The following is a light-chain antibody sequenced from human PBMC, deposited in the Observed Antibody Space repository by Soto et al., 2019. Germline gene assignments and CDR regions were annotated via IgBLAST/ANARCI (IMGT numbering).Light chain of an antibody. J-gene: IGKJ1*01. CDR2: GAS. V-gene: IGKV3D-20*02. CDR3: QQHSHWPPWT. Sequence: EIVLTQSPGTLSLSPGERATLSCRASQSVSSSYLAWYQQKPGQAPRLLIYGASSRATGIPDRFSGSGSGTDFTLTISRLEPEDFAVYYCQQHSHWPPWTFGQGTKV. CDR1: QSVSSSY.